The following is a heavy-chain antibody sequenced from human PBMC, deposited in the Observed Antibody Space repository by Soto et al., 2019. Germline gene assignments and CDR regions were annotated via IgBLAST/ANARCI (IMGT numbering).Heavy chain of an antibody. V-gene: IGHV2-5*02. J-gene: IGHJ6*02. CDR1: GFSLSTSGVG. Sequence: QITLKESGPTLVKPTQTLTLTCSFSGFSLSTSGVGVGWIRQPPGKALEWLALIYWDDDKRYSPSLRSRLTVTKDTCKDQVVLIMTNMDPVETATYYCAQSRCGGDCVQSHASHYDYGMDVWGQGTTVTVSS. CDR2: IYWDDDK. D-gene: IGHD2-21*02. CDR3: AQSRCGGDCVQSHASHYDYGMDV.